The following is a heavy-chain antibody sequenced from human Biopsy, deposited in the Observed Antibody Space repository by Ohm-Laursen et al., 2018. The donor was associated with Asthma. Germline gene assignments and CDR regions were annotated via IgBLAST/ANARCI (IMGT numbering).Heavy chain of an antibody. V-gene: IGHV3-11*05. J-gene: IGHJ6*02. CDR3: ARDMGAGPNQPPSGSGSSHLYGMDV. D-gene: IGHD3-10*01. CDR2: INGKSNSI. Sequence: SLRLSCAASGFTFSDYYMSWIRRAPGKGLEWISYINGKSNSIEYADSVKGRFTISRDNAKNSLYLQMNSLGPEDTAVYYCARDMGAGPNQPPSGSGSSHLYGMDVWGQGTTVTVSS. CDR1: GFTFSDYY.